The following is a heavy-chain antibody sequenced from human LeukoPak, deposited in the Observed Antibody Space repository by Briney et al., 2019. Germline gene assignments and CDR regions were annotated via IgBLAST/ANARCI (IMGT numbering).Heavy chain of an antibody. V-gene: IGHV3-30*18. Sequence: GGSLRLSCAASGFTFSSYGMHWVRQAPGKGLEWVAVISYDGSNKYYADSVKGRFTISRDNSKNTLYLQMNSLRAEDTAVYYCAKQGDSSSGPFDYWGQGTLVTVSS. CDR2: ISYDGSNK. D-gene: IGHD6-13*01. CDR3: AKQGDSSSGPFDY. J-gene: IGHJ4*02. CDR1: GFTFSSYG.